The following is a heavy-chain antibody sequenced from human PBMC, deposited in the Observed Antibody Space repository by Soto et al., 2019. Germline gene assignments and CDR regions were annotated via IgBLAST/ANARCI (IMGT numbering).Heavy chain of an antibody. V-gene: IGHV3-23*01. Sequence: GGSLRVSCAASGFPFSSYAMSWVRPTPGKGLEWVSAISGSGGSTYYADSVKGRFTISRDNSKNTLYLQMNSLRAEDTAVYYCAKDRGYSGYDPIDYWGQGTLVTVSS. J-gene: IGHJ4*02. D-gene: IGHD5-12*01. CDR3: AKDRGYSGYDPIDY. CDR2: ISGSGGST. CDR1: GFPFSSYA.